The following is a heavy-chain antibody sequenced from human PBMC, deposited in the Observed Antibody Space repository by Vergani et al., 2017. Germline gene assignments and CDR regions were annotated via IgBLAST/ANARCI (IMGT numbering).Heavy chain of an antibody. Sequence: EVQPVESGGGLVQPGGSLRLSCAASGFTFSSYSMNWVRQAPGKGLEWVSYISSSSSTIYYADSVKGRFTISRDNAKNSLYLQMNSLRDEDTAVYYCARDLIWGYGDYTSFVYWGQGTLVTVSS. CDR1: GFTFSSYS. CDR2: ISSSSSTI. CDR3: ARDLIWGYGDYTSFVY. J-gene: IGHJ4*02. D-gene: IGHD4-17*01. V-gene: IGHV3-48*02.